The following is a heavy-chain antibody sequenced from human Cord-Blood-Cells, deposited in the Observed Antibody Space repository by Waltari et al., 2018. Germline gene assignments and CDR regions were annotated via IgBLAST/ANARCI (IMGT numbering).Heavy chain of an antibody. CDR3: AKVWDIAARDAFDI. Sequence: QVQLVESGGGVVPPGGSLRLSCAASGFTLRRYGMPWVRQAPGNGLEWVAFIRYDGSNKYYADSVKGRFTISRDNSKNTLYLQMNSLRAEDTAVYYCAKVWDIAARDAFDIWGQGTMVTVSS. CDR2: IRYDGSNK. V-gene: IGHV3-30*02. J-gene: IGHJ3*02. D-gene: IGHD6-6*01. CDR1: GFTLRRYG.